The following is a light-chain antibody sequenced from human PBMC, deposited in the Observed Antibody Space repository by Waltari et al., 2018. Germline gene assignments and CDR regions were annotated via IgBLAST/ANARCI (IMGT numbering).Light chain of an antibody. Sequence: EIVMTQSPATLSVSSGDRATLSCRASQTISSSLAWYQQKPGLAPRLLIYGASTRAAGIPARFSGSGSGTEFTLTITSLQSEDFAFYSCQQYSKWPLTFGGGTKVEIK. CDR1: QTISSS. CDR2: GAS. J-gene: IGKJ4*01. V-gene: IGKV3-15*01. CDR3: QQYSKWPLT.